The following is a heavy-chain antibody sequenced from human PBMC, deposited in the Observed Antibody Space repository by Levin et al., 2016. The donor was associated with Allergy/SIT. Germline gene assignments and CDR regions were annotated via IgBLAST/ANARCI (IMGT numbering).Heavy chain of an antibody. CDR2: IYYSGST. D-gene: IGHD6-13*01. Sequence: WIRQPPGKGLEWIGYIYYSGSTYYNPSLKSRVTISVDTSKNQFSLKLSSVTAADTAVYYCARLSGARGIAAAGHLFDYWGQGTLVTVSS. V-gene: IGHV4-31*02. J-gene: IGHJ4*02. CDR3: ARLSGARGIAAAGHLFDY.